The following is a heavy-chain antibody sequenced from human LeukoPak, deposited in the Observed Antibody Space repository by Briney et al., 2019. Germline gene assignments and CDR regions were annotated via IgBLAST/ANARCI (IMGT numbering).Heavy chain of an antibody. CDR1: GFTFSSYA. J-gene: IGHJ3*02. CDR2: IKKDGSEK. Sequence: GGSLRLSCAASGFTFSSYAMSWVRQAPGKGLEWVANIKKDGSEKYYVDSVKGRFTISRDNAKNSLYLQMNSLRAEDTAVYYCARRTDYYDSSGYDAFDIWGQGTMVTVSS. D-gene: IGHD3-22*01. V-gene: IGHV3-7*01. CDR3: ARRTDYYDSSGYDAFDI.